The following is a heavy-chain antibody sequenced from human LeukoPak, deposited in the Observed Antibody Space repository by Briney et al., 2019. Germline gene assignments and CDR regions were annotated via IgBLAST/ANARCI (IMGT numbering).Heavy chain of an antibody. J-gene: IGHJ4*02. D-gene: IGHD1-26*01. CDR1: GGSISSSSYY. CDR2: IYYSGST. Sequence: SETLSLTCTVSGGSISSSSYYWGWIRQPPGRGPEWIGIIYYSGSTYSNPSLKSRVTISVDTSKNQFSLKLNSVTAADTAVYYCARDIVGVTRAFGYWGQGTLATVSS. CDR3: ARDIVGVTRAFGY. V-gene: IGHV4-39*07.